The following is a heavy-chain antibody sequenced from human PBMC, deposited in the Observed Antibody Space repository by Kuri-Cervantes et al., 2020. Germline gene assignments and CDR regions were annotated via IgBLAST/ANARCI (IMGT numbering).Heavy chain of an antibody. CDR3: ARGGVDIVATIHYYYYYYMDV. CDR2: MNPNSGNT. V-gene: IGHV1-8*02. D-gene: IGHD5-12*01. Sequence: ASVKVSCKASGYTFTGYYMHWVRQATGQGLEWMGWMNPNSGNTGYAQKFQGGVTMTRNTSISTAYMELSSLRSEDTAVYYCARGGVDIVATIHYYYYYYMDVWGKGTTVTVSS. J-gene: IGHJ6*03. CDR1: GYTFTGYY.